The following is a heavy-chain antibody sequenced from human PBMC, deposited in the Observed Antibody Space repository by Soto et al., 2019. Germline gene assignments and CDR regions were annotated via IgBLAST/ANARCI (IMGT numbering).Heavy chain of an antibody. CDR2: IYPGDSDT. Sequence: GESLKISCKGSGYSFTSYWIGWVRQMPGKGLEWMGIIYPGDSDTRYSPSFQGRVTISADKSISTAYLQWSSLKASDTAMYYCARFPWFGELYDAFDIWGQGTMVTVSS. D-gene: IGHD3-10*01. V-gene: IGHV5-51*01. J-gene: IGHJ3*02. CDR3: ARFPWFGELYDAFDI. CDR1: GYSFTSYW.